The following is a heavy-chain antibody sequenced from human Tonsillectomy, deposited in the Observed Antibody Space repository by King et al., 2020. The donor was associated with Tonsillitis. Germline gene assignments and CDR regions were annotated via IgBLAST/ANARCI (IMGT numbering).Heavy chain of an antibody. Sequence: VQLVESGGGLVQPGGSLRLSCAASGFTFSSYSMNWVRQAPGKGLEGVSYISSSSSTIYYADSVKGRFTISRDNAKNSLYLQMNSLRDEDTAVYYCARATEDYDILTGYYRVPGFASWGQGPLVTVS. J-gene: IGHJ4*02. D-gene: IGHD3-9*01. CDR2: ISSSSSTI. V-gene: IGHV3-48*02. CDR1: GFTFSSYS. CDR3: ARATEDYDILTGYYRVPGFAS.